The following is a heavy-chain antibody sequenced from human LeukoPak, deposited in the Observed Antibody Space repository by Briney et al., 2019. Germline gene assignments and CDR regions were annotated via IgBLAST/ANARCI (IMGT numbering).Heavy chain of an antibody. D-gene: IGHD2-8*01. CDR2: IYYSGST. J-gene: IGHJ4*02. CDR3: ALYCTNGVCEFDY. CDR1: GGSISGSSYY. Sequence: PSETLSLTCTVSGGSISGSSYYWGWIRQPPGKGLEWIGSIYYSGSTYYNPSLKSRVTISVDTSKNQFSLKLSSVTAADTAVYYCALYCTNGVCEFDYWGQGTLVTVSS. V-gene: IGHV4-39*07.